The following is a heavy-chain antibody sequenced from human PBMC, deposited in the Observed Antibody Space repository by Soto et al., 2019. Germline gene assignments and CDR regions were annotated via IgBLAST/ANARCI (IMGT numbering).Heavy chain of an antibody. Sequence: QVQLQESGPGLVKPSETLSLTCTVSGDSGTSRSYYWTWVRQPPAKGLEWIGYIYYSGNINYNPSLKRRFTISVDTSTNQFSLKLTSVTAADTAIYYCARGNIAASGTKFDPWGQGILVTVSS. CDR3: ARGNIAASGTKFDP. D-gene: IGHD6-13*01. CDR2: IYYSGNI. J-gene: IGHJ5*02. V-gene: IGHV4-61*01. CDR1: GDSGTSRSYY.